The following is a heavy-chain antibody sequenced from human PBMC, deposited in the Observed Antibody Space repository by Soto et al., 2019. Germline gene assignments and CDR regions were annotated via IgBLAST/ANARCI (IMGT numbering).Heavy chain of an antibody. CDR1: GYSFTTYW. CDR2: IYPRDSDT. V-gene: IGHV5-51*01. J-gene: IGHJ6*02. Sequence: PGESLKISCKGAGYSFTTYWIGWVRQMPGKGLECVGIIYPRDSDTRYSPSFQGQVTISVDRSDSTAYLRWSSLKASDTAIYYCARLMYGGYYYYALDVWGQGTTVTVSS. CDR3: ARLMYGGYYYYALDV. D-gene: IGHD3-10*02.